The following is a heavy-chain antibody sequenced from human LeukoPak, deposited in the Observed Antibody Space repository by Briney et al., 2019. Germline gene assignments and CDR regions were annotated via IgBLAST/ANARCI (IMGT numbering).Heavy chain of an antibody. CDR1: GFTFSSYA. Sequence: GRSLRLSCAVSGFTFSSYAMHWVRQVPGKGLEWVSVIYSDGTISYADSVKGRFTISRDNSENTLYLQMNSLRVEDTAVYYCARGVGGGASGQWGQGALVTVSS. J-gene: IGHJ4*02. CDR3: ARGVGGGASGQ. V-gene: IGHV3-66*01. D-gene: IGHD3-16*01. CDR2: IYSDGTI.